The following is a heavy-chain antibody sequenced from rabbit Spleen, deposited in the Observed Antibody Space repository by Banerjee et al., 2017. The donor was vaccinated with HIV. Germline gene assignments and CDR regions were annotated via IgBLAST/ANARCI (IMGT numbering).Heavy chain of an antibody. CDR3: ARDLVAVIGWNFSL. V-gene: IGHV1S45*01. J-gene: IGHJ4*01. CDR1: GFSFSRGYD. D-gene: IGHD1-1*01. CDR2: IDAGSRGST. Sequence: QEHLEESGGGLVKPEGSLTLTCKASGFSFSRGYDMCWVRQAPGRGLEWIGCIDAGSRGSTYYASWAKGRFTISKTSSTTVTLQMTSLTAADTATYFCARDLVAVIGWNFSLWGPGTLVTVS.